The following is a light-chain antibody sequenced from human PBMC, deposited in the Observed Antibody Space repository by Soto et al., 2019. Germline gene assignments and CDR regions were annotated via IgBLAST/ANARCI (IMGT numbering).Light chain of an antibody. CDR2: GAS. V-gene: IGKV1-12*01. CDR1: QDIHTW. J-gene: IGKJ3*01. Sequence: DMQMTQSPSSVSASLGDSVTITCRASQDIHTWLAWYQQKPGQAPKLLIYGASHLQSGVPSRFSGSGSGTDFTLTISSLQSEDFATYYCQQANSFPFTFGPGTKVDVK. CDR3: QQANSFPFT.